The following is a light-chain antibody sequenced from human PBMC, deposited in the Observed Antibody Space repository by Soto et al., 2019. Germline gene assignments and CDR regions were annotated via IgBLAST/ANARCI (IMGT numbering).Light chain of an antibody. V-gene: IGLV1-40*01. J-gene: IGLJ1*01. CDR3: QSYDSSLSEV. CDR1: SSNIGAGYD. Sequence: QPVRTQPPSVSGAPGQRVTISCTGSSSNIGAGYDVHWYQQLPGTAPKLLIYGNSNRPSGVPDRFSGSKSGTSASLAITGLQAEDESDYYCQSYDSSLSEVFGTGTKLTVL. CDR2: GNS.